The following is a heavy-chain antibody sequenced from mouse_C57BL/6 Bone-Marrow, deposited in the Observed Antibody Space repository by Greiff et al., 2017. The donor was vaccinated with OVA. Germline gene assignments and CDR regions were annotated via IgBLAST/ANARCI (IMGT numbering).Heavy chain of an antibody. J-gene: IGHJ2*01. Sequence: QVQLQQSGAELARPGASVKMSCKASGYTFTSYTIHWVKQRPGQGLEWIGYIDPTNDYTKYNQKFKGKATLTADKSTSTAYMQLSSLTSEDSADYFCTKVYYFDYCGQGTPLTVSS. V-gene: IGHV1-4*01. CDR3: TKVYYFDY. CDR1: GYTFTSYT. D-gene: IGHD2-10*02. CDR2: IDPTNDYT.